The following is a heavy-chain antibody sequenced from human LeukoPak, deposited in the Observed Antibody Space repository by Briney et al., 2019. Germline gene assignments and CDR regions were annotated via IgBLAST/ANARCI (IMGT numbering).Heavy chain of an antibody. J-gene: IGHJ3*02. D-gene: IGHD2-2*01. CDR3: ARPYAPWGDAFDI. CDR2: IYPGDSDT. Sequence: GESLKTSCKGSGYSFTSYWIGWVRQMPGKGLEWMGIIYPGDSDTRYSPSFQGQVTISADKSISTAYLQWSSLKASDTAMYYCARPYAPWGDAFDIWAKGQWSPSLQ. V-gene: IGHV5-51*01. CDR1: GYSFTSYW.